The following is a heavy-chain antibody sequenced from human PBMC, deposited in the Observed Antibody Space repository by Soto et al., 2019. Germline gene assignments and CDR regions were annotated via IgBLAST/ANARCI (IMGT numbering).Heavy chain of an antibody. J-gene: IGHJ4*02. V-gene: IGHV3-33*01. CDR1: GFTFSSYG. CDR3: ARDLWQQLYGVYFDY. Sequence: GGSLRLSCAASGFTFSSYGMHWVRQAPGKGLEWVAVIWYDGSNKYYADSVKGRFTISRDNSKNTLYLQMNSLRAEDTAVYYCARDLWQQLYGVYFDYWGQGTLVTVSS. D-gene: IGHD6-13*01. CDR2: IWYDGSNK.